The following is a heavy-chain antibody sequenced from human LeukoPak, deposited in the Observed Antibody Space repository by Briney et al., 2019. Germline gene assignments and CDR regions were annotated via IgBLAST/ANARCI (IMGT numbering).Heavy chain of an antibody. Sequence: ASVKVSCKAPGYTFTSYYMHWVRQAPGQGLEWMGIINPSGGSTSYAQKFQGRVTMTRDTSTSTVYMELSSLRSEDTAVYYCARLDTYYYDSSGYYFDYWGQGTLVTVSS. D-gene: IGHD3-22*01. CDR1: GYTFTSYY. CDR2: INPSGGST. V-gene: IGHV1-46*01. CDR3: ARLDTYYYDSSGYYFDY. J-gene: IGHJ4*02.